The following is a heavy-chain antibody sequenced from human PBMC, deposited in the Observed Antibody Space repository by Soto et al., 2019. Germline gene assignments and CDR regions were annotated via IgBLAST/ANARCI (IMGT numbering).Heavy chain of an antibody. V-gene: IGHV3-33*01. Sequence: GGSLRLSCAASGFTFSSYGMHWVRQAPGKGLEWVAVIWYDGSNKYYADSVKGRFTISRDNSKNTLYLQMNSLRAEDTAVYYCARDGGYCSSTSCYALYYYYGMDVWGQGTTVTVSS. CDR2: IWYDGSNK. CDR3: ARDGGYCSSTSCYALYYYYGMDV. D-gene: IGHD2-2*01. J-gene: IGHJ6*02. CDR1: GFTFSSYG.